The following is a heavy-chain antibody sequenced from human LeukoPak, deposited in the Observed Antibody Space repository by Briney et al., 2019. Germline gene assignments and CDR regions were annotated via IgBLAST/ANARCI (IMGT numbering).Heavy chain of an antibody. CDR3: AREEPITMNAFDI. V-gene: IGHV3-11*04. J-gene: IGHJ3*02. D-gene: IGHD3-22*01. CDR2: ISTRGSTI. CDR1: GFTFSDYY. Sequence: GGSLRLSCTASGFTFSDYYMSWIRQAPGKGLEWISYISTRGSTIYYADSVKGRFTISRDNSKNTLYLQMNSLRAEDTAVYYCAREEPITMNAFDIWGQGTMVTVSS.